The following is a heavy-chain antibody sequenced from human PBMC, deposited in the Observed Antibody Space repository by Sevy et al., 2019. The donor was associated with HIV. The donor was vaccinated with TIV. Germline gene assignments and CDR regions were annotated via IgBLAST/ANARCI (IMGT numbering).Heavy chain of an antibody. CDR1: GFTVSSNY. D-gene: IGHD2-8*01. CDR3: ARDGTDSVDCINGVCYTAHFDY. J-gene: IGHJ4*02. Sequence: GGSLRLSCAASGFTVSSNYMSWVRQAPGKGLEWVSVIYSGGSTYYADSVKGRFTISRDSSKNTLYLQMNTLRAEDTAAYYCARDGTDSVDCINGVCYTAHFDYWGQGTLVTVSS. V-gene: IGHV3-53*01. CDR2: IYSGGST.